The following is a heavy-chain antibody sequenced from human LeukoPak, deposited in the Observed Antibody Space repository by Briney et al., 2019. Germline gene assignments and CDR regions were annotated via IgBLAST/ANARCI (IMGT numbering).Heavy chain of an antibody. J-gene: IGHJ4*02. CDR3: ARVVYSGSWGYFDY. CDR1: GGSMSTYY. CDR2: IYYSGST. V-gene: IGHV4-59*01. D-gene: IGHD3-10*01. Sequence: PSETLSLTCTVSGGSMSTYYWSWIRQSPGKGLEWFGYIYYSGSTSYNPSLKSRLTISIDTSKTQFYLKLGSVTAADTAVYYCARVVYSGSWGYFDYWGQGILVTVSS.